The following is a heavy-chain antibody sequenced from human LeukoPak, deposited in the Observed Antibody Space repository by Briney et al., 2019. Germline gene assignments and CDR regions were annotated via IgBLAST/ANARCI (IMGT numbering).Heavy chain of an antibody. CDR1: GFTFSSYS. J-gene: IGHJ4*02. V-gene: IGHV3-23*01. D-gene: IGHD3-9*01. Sequence: PGGSMRLSWAASGFTFSSYSMSWVRQAPGKGLEWVSAISGSGGSTYYADSVTGRFTISRDNSKNTLYLQMNSLIAEDTAVYYCAAYYDILTGYAPVDYWGQGTLVTVSS. CDR2: ISGSGGST. CDR3: AAYYDILTGYAPVDY.